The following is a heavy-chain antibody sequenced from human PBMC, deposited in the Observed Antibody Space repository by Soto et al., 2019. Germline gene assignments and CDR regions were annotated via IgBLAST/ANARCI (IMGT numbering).Heavy chain of an antibody. Sequence: GGSLRLSCAASGFAFSSYEMDWVRQAPGKGLEWIAYMSAGGTIHYADSVKGRFTISRDNAKNSLYLEMNSLRAEDTAVYYCAKEKSVMNSGYDAFDVWGQGTMVTVPS. V-gene: IGHV3-48*03. J-gene: IGHJ3*01. CDR3: AKEKSVMNSGYDAFDV. CDR1: GFAFSSYE. D-gene: IGHD5-12*01. CDR2: MSAGGTI.